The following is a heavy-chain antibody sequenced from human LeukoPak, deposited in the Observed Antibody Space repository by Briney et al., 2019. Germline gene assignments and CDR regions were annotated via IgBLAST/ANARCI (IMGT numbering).Heavy chain of an antibody. V-gene: IGHV4-39*07. CDR3: AREVDSGGTTY. J-gene: IGHJ4*02. D-gene: IGHD1-7*01. CDR2: IYYSGST. Sequence: SETLSLTCTVSGGSISSSSYYWGWIRQPPGKGLEWIGSIYYSGSTYYNPSLKSRVTISVDTSKNQFSLKLSSVTAADTAVYYCAREVDSGGTTYWGQGTLVTVSS. CDR1: GGSISSSSYY.